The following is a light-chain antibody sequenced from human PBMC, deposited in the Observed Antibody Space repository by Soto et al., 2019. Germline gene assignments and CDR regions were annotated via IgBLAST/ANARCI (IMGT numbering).Light chain of an antibody. CDR3: SSDAGSNTP. J-gene: IGLJ2*01. CDR1: SSDVGAYNY. V-gene: IGLV2-8*01. CDR2: EVN. Sequence: QSALTQPPSASGSPGQSVTISCTGTSSDVGAYNYVSWYQQHPGKAPKLLIYEVNKRPSGVPDRFSGSKSGNTASLTVSGLRAEDEDDDYGSSDAGSNTPFGGVTNVTVL.